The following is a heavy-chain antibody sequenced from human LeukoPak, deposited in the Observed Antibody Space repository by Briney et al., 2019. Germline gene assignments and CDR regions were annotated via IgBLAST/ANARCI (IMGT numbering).Heavy chain of an antibody. J-gene: IGHJ6*03. D-gene: IGHD4-17*01. CDR1: GYSSTSYW. CDR2: IYPGDSDT. V-gene: IGHV5-51*01. Sequence: GESLKISCKGSGYSSTSYWIGWVRQMPGKGLEWMGIIYPGDSDTRYSPSFQGQVTISADKSISTAYLQWSSLKASDTAMYYCARQNGDYDYYYYMDVWGKGTTVTVSS. CDR3: ARQNGDYDYYYYMDV.